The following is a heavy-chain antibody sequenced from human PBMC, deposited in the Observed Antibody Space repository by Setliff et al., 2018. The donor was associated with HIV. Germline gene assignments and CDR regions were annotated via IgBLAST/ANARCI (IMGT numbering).Heavy chain of an antibody. Sequence: SETLSLTCTVSGDSISSGSSYWSWIRQHPGKGLEWIGYICCSGSTYYNPSLQSRITMSLDTSKNQFSLKVNSVTAADTAVYFCARGQKRYYYDTSGHLDYWGQGTLVTVSS. J-gene: IGHJ4*02. CDR2: ICCSGST. V-gene: IGHV4-31*03. CDR1: GDSISSGSSY. D-gene: IGHD3-22*01. CDR3: ARGQKRYYYDTSGHLDY.